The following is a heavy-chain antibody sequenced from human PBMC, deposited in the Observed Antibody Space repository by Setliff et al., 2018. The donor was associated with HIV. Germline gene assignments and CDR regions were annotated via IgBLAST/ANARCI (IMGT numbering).Heavy chain of an antibody. CDR1: GFTFSAHG. CDR3: AKDGDYRNGDYDAFDI. Sequence: GGSLRLSCIASGFTFSAHGMHWVRQAPGKGLEWVAFINYDVSYEHYADSVKDRVTISRDNSKDTLYLQMNSLREEDTAVYYCAKDGDYRNGDYDAFDIWGLGTMVTVSS. D-gene: IGHD4-4*01. V-gene: IGHV3-30*02. CDR2: INYDVSYE. J-gene: IGHJ3*02.